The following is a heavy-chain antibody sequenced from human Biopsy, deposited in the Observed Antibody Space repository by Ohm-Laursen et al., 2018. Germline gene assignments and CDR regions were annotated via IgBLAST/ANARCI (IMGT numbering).Heavy chain of an antibody. CDR1: GYNFDIYP. V-gene: IGHV1-69*01. D-gene: IGHD3-9*01. J-gene: IGHJ6*02. CDR2: IVPLFETT. Sequence: SSVKVSCNASGYNFDIYPLFWVRQAPGQGFEWMGGIVPLFETTDSAQKFQGRLSITADESTTTAYMELSSLRSVDTAIYYCAPQTPRDPAILTGGYHYDIAVWGQGTTVTVSS. CDR3: APQTPRDPAILTGGYHYDIAV.